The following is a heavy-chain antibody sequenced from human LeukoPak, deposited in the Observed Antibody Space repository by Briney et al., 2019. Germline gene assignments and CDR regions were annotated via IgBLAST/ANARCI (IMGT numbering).Heavy chain of an antibody. D-gene: IGHD3-3*01. J-gene: IGHJ4*02. V-gene: IGHV3-49*03. Sequence: PGGSLNLSCTASGFTFGDYSMSWFRQAPGKGLEWVGFIRSKAYGGTIQYAASVRGRFTISRDDSKSIAYLQMDSLKTEDTAMYYCTRNPYYDFCCFDYWGQGTLVTVSS. CDR2: IRSKAYGGTI. CDR1: GFTFGDYS. CDR3: TRNPYYDFCCFDY.